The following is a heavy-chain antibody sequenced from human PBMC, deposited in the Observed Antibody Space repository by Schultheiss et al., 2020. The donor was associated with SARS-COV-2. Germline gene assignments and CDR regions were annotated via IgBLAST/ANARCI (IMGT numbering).Heavy chain of an antibody. CDR3: ARDPSYYDSSGYSDY. CDR1: GGTFSSYA. J-gene: IGHJ4*02. D-gene: IGHD3-22*01. V-gene: IGHV1-69*06. CDR2: IIPIFGTA. Sequence: KISCKASGGTFSSYAISWVRQAPGQGLEWMGGIIPIFGTANYAQKFQGRVTITADKSTSTAYMELSSLRSEDTAVYYCARDPSYYDSSGYSDYWGQGTLVTVSS.